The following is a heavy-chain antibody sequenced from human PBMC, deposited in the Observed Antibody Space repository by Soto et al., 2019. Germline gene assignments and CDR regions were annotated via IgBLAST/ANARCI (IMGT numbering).Heavy chain of an antibody. CDR3: ARDWALTDDAFDI. CDR2: IIPIFGTA. D-gene: IGHD7-27*01. V-gene: IGHV1-69*13. CDR1: GGTFSSYA. J-gene: IGHJ3*02. Sequence: SVKVSCKASGGTFSSYAISWVRQAPGQGLEWMGGIIPIFGTANYAQKFQGRVTITADESTSTAYMELSSLRSEDTAVYYCARDWALTDDAFDIWGQGTMVTVSS.